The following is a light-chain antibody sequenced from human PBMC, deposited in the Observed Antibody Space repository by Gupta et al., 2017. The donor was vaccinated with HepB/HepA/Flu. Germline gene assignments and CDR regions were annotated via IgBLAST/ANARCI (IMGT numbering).Light chain of an antibody. CDR1: SSNIGAGYA. CDR2: RNN. V-gene: IGLV1-40*01. J-gene: IGLJ3*02. Sequence: QSVLTQPPSVSGAPGQRVSISCTGSSSNIGAGYAVHWYQQLPGTAPKLLIYRNNNRPSGVPDRVSGSKSGTSAALTITGLQAEEEADYYCQCYGTIRNGPGVFGEGTKLTVL. CDR3: QCYGTIRNGPGV.